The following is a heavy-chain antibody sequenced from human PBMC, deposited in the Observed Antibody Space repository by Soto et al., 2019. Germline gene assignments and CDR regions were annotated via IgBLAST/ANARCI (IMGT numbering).Heavy chain of an antibody. J-gene: IGHJ3*02. D-gene: IGHD2-8*01. CDR2: IIPIFGTA. CDR1: GGNFSSYA. CDR3: ARDLEEDCTNGVCCGVDAFDI. V-gene: IGHV1-69*18. Sequence: QVQLVQSGAEVKKPGSSVKVSCKASGGNFSSYAISWVRQAPGQGLEWMGRIIPIFGTANYAQKFQGRVTITADESTSTAYMELSSLRSEDTAVYYCARDLEEDCTNGVCCGVDAFDIWGQGTMVTVSS.